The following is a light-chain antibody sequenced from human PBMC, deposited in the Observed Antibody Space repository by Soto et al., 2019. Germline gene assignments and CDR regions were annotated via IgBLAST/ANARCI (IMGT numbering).Light chain of an antibody. J-gene: IGKJ2*01. CDR1: RSLLHSDDKTH. CDR2: DAS. V-gene: IGKV2-29*02. Sequence: EIVMTQTPLTLSVTPGQPASISCKSSRSLLHSDDKTHLYWYLQRPGQAPQLLIYDASNRFSGVRDRFSGSGSGTDFTLNISRVEPEDVGTYYCMHAIELPHTFGQGTKLEIK. CDR3: MHAIELPHT.